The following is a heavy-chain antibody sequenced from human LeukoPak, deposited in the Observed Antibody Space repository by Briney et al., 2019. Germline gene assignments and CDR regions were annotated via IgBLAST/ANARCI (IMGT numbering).Heavy chain of an antibody. CDR3: ARPAVAGTSPDWYFDL. J-gene: IGHJ2*01. CDR2: IYYSGST. CDR1: GGSISSSSYF. D-gene: IGHD6-19*01. Sequence: PSETLSLTCTVSGGSISSSSYFWGWIRQPPGKGLEWIGSIYYSGSTYYNPSLESRVTISVDTSKNQFSLKLSSVTAPDTAVYYCARPAVAGTSPDWYFDLWGRGTLVTVSS. V-gene: IGHV4-39*01.